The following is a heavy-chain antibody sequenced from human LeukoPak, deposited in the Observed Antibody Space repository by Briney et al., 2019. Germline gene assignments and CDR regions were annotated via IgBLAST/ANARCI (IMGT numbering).Heavy chain of an antibody. CDR2: IYYSGST. V-gene: IGHV4-31*03. CDR1: GGSISSGGYY. CDR3: ARDSRRDAFDI. J-gene: IGHJ3*02. Sequence: PSETLSLTCTVSGGSISSGGYYWSWIRQHPGQGLEWIGYIYYSGSTYYNPSLKSRVTISVDTSKNQFSLKLSSVTAADTAVYYCARDSRRDAFDIWGQGTMVTVSS.